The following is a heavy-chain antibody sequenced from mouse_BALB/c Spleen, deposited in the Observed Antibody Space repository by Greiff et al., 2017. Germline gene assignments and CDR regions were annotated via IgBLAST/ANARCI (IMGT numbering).Heavy chain of an antibody. J-gene: IGHJ4*01. D-gene: IGHD2-10*02. Sequence: EVMLVESGGGLVKPGGSLKLSCAASGFTFSSYTMSWVRQTPEKRLEWVATISSGGSYTYYPDSVKGRFTISRDNAKNTLYLQMSSLKSEDTAMYDCTSGYGNYYAMDYWGQGTSVTVSS. V-gene: IGHV5-6-4*01. CDR1: GFTFSSYT. CDR3: TSGYGNYYAMDY. CDR2: ISSGGSYT.